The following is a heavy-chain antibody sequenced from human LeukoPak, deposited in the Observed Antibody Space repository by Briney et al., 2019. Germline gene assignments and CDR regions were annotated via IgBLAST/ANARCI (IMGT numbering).Heavy chain of an antibody. J-gene: IGHJ4*02. CDR3: AKEGRSLQTY. V-gene: IGHV3-7*03. CDR1: GFTFSTYW. CDR2: IKEDGTET. D-gene: IGHD5-24*01. Sequence: GGSLRLSCSASGFTFSTYWMSWVRLAPGKGLEWVANIKEDGTETYYVDSVKGRFTISRDNAKNSLYLQMNSLRVEDTAVYYCAKEGRSLQTYWGQGTLVTVSS.